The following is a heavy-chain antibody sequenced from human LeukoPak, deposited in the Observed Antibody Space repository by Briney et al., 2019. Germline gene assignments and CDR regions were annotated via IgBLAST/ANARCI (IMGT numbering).Heavy chain of an antibody. V-gene: IGHV3-23*01. J-gene: IGHJ3*02. CDR1: GFTFSSYG. CDR2: ISGSGGST. CDR3: AKALILTGSDHDAFDI. Sequence: PGGSLRLSCAASGFTFSSYGMSWVRQAPGKGLEWVSAISGSGGSTYYADSVKGRFTISRDNSKNTLYLQMNSLRAEDTAVYYCAKALILTGSDHDAFDIWGQGTMVTVSS. D-gene: IGHD3-9*01.